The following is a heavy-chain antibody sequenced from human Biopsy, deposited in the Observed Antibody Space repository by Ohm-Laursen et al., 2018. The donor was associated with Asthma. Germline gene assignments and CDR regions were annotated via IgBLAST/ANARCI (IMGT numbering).Heavy chain of an antibody. CDR3: ARGPELDV. J-gene: IGHJ6*02. Sequence: SETLSLTCYVYPGSFSGFFWTWIRRSPGKGLEWIGETNERGVTNNNPSLKSRVIISIDTYWNRVSLKLTSVTAADTAVYYCARGPELDVWGQGTTVTVSS. CDR2: TNERGVT. CDR1: PGSFSGFF. V-gene: IGHV4-34*01.